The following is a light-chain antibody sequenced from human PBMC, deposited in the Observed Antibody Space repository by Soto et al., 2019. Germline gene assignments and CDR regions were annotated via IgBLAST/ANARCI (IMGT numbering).Light chain of an antibody. CDR2: DAS. CDR3: KQHDSFPT. Sequence: DIQMAQPPTSLSACVGDRVTITYRASQGISIYLNWFQQKPGKAPKLLINDASNLQTGAPLRFSGSGSGTDFTLIISSLQPEDIATYYCKQHDSFPTFGQWTRVEIK. CDR1: QGISIY. J-gene: IGKJ5*01. V-gene: IGKV1-33*01.